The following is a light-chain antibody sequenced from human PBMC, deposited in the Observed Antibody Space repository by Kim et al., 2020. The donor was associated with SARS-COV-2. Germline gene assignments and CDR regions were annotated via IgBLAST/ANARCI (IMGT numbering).Light chain of an antibody. CDR3: SSYAGTNNYV. CDR2: EVN. J-gene: IGLJ1*01. CDR1: SSDVGNYNY. V-gene: IGLV2-8*01. Sequence: GQSFTISCTGTSSDVGNYNYVSWYQQHPGKAPKFIIYEVNKRPSGVPDRFSGSKSGNTASLTVSGLQAEDEAHYYCSSYAGTNNYVFGTGTKVTVL.